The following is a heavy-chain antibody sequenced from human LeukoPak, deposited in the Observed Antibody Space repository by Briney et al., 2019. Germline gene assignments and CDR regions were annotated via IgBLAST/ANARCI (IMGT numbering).Heavy chain of an antibody. Sequence: GGSLRLSCAASGFTFSSHGMSGVRQAPGKGREWVSSISASGDETYYADSVKGRFTISRDNSKNTLHLQMNSLRAEDTAAYYCAHIGRRGNWYFDYWGQGTLVTVSS. D-gene: IGHD1-1*01. CDR3: AHIGRRGNWYFDY. J-gene: IGHJ4*02. CDR2: ISASGDET. V-gene: IGHV3-23*01. CDR1: GFTFSSHG.